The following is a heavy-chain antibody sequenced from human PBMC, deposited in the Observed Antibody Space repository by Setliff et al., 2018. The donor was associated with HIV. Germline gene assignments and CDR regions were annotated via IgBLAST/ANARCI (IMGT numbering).Heavy chain of an antibody. Sequence: SETLSLTCTVSGDSINTHYWSWIRQPPGKGLEWIGCISHSGNTNFNPSLNSRVTISLDTSKNQFSLRLTSVTAADTAVYYCARRKGGYGLDVWGQGTTVTVSS. CDR2: ISHSGNT. V-gene: IGHV4-59*08. J-gene: IGHJ6*02. CDR3: ARRKGGYGLDV. D-gene: IGHD3-16*01. CDR1: GDSINTHY.